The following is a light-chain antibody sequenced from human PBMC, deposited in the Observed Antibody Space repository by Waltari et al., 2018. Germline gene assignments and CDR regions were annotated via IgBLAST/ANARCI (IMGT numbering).Light chain of an antibody. J-gene: IGLJ2*01. CDR1: KLGDKY. CDR3: QAWDSSTAVV. V-gene: IGLV3-1*01. Sequence: SYELTQPPSVSVSPGQTASIPCSGDKLGDKYACWYQQKPGQSPVPVIYQDSKRPSGIPERFSGSNSGNTATLTISGTQAMDEADYYCQAWDSSTAVVFGGGTKLTVL. CDR2: QDS.